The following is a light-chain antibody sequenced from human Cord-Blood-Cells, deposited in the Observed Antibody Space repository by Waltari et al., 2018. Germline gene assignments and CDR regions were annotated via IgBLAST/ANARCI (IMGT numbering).Light chain of an antibody. J-gene: IGKJ5*01. CDR3: QQRSNWLPIT. CDR1: QSVSSY. V-gene: IGKV3-11*01. CDR2: DAS. Sequence: EIVLTQSPATLSLSPGERATLSCRASQSVSSYLAWYQQKPGQAPSLLSYDASNRATGIPARFSGSGSGTDFTLTISSLEPEDFAVYYCQQRSNWLPITFGQGTRLEIK.